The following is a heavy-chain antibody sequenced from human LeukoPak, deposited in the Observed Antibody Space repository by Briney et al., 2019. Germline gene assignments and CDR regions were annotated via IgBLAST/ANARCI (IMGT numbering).Heavy chain of an antibody. CDR2: ISYSGNT. CDR3: ARLYFDFWSGYPDY. J-gene: IGHJ4*02. D-gene: IGHD3-3*01. CDR1: GGSFSGYY. Sequence: SETLSLTCAVYGGSFSGYYWGWIRQPPGKGLEWIGSISYSGNTHYSPSFQSRVTMSVDTSRNNFSLKLSSVTAADTAVYYCARLYFDFWSGYPDYWGQGTLVTVSS. V-gene: IGHV4-39*02.